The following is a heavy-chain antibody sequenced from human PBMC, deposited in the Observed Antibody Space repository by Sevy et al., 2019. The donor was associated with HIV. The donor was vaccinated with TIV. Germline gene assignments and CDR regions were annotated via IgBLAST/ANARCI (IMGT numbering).Heavy chain of an antibody. CDR2: ISKSGDTT. Sequence: GGSLRLSCAASGFSFNSYEMNWVRQAPGKGLEWVSSISKSGDTTYYSDSVKGRFTISRDNANNSLYLQMSSLRAEDTAVYYCARDLPPSVTVVPHFDYWGQGTLVTVSS. V-gene: IGHV3-48*03. CDR1: GFSFNSYE. J-gene: IGHJ4*02. D-gene: IGHD2-21*01. CDR3: ARDLPPSVTVVPHFDY.